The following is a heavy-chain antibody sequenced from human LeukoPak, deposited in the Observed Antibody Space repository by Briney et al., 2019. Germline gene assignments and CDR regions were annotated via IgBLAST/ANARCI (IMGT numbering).Heavy chain of an antibody. Sequence: GGSLRLSCAASGFTFSSYSMNWVRQAPGKGLEWVSAISGSGGSTYYTDSVKGRFTISRDNSKNTLYLQMNSLRAEDTAVYYCAKVDFYDTSGYYGPTFLDYWGQGTLVTVSS. CDR2: ISGSGGST. CDR3: AKVDFYDTSGYYGPTFLDY. V-gene: IGHV3-23*01. D-gene: IGHD3-22*01. CDR1: GFTFSSYS. J-gene: IGHJ4*02.